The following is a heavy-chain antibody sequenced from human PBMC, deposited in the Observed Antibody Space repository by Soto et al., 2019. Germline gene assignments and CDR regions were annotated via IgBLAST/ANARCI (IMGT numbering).Heavy chain of an antibody. Sequence: QITLKESGPTLVKPTQTLTLTCTFSGFSLSTSGVGVGWIRQPPGKALEWLALISWNDDKRYSPSLKSRLTITKDTSKNQVVLTMTNMDPVDTATYYCAHRRRYYYDSSGYYYLDYFDYWGQGTLVTVSS. D-gene: IGHD3-22*01. CDR2: ISWNDDK. CDR1: GFSLSTSGVG. V-gene: IGHV2-5*01. J-gene: IGHJ4*02. CDR3: AHRRRYYYDSSGYYYLDYFDY.